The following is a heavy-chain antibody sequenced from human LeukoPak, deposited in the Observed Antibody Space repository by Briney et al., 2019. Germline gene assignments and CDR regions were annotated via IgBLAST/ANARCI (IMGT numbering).Heavy chain of an antibody. J-gene: IGHJ4*02. D-gene: IGHD5-18*01. V-gene: IGHV3-30*18. CDR1: GFTFNSYG. Sequence: GRSLRLPCAASGFTFNSYGMHWVRQAPGKGLEWVAVISYDGPNKYYADSVKGRFTISRDDSKSTLYLQMNSLRPEDTAVYYCAKEKLPRGYSFLTDYWGQGTLVTVSS. CDR3: AKEKLPRGYSFLTDY. CDR2: ISYDGPNK.